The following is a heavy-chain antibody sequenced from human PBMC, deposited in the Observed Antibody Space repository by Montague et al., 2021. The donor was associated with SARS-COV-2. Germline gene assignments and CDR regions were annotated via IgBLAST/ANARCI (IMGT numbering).Heavy chain of an antibody. J-gene: IGHJ4*02. V-gene: IGHV4-34*01. CDR1: GGSFSDYS. CDR2: INHRGTS. D-gene: IGHD3-22*01. CDR3: ARGRQHFNMIVVVMTGGEYYFDY. Sequence: SETLSLTCAVYGGSFSDYSWSWIRQPPGKGLEWIGEINHRGTSKYNPSLKGRVSISLDTSKNQFSLYLSSVTAADTAVYFCARGRQHFNMIVVVMTGGEYYFDYWGQGTLVTVSS.